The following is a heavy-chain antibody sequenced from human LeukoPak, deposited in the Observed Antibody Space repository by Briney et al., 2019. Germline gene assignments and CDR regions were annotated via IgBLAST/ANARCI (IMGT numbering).Heavy chain of an antibody. Sequence: GESLKISCKGSGYSFTSYWIGWVRQMPGKGLEWMGIIYPGDSDTRYSPSFQGQVTISADKSISTAYLQWSSLKASDTATYYCARHLAAAGSDFGSDYWGQGTLVTVSS. J-gene: IGHJ4*02. CDR1: GYSFTSYW. D-gene: IGHD6-13*01. CDR3: ARHLAAAGSDFGSDY. CDR2: IYPGDSDT. V-gene: IGHV5-51*01.